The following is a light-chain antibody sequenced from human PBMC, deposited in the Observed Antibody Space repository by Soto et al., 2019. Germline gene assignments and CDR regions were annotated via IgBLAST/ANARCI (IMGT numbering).Light chain of an antibody. Sequence: QSALTQPPSASGSPGQSVTISCTGSSSDVGGYNYVSWYQQYPGTAPKVLIYEVSHRPSGVSNRFSGSKSGNTASLTISGLQAEDEADYYCSSCTSSSIRYVFGTGTKVTVL. V-gene: IGLV2-14*01. CDR2: EVS. J-gene: IGLJ1*01. CDR1: SSDVGGYNY. CDR3: SSCTSSSIRYV.